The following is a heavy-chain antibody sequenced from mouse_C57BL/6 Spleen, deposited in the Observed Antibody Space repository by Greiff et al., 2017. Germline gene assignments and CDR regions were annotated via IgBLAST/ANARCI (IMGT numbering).Heavy chain of an antibody. D-gene: IGHD2-3*01. CDR2: IFPGSGST. CDR1: GYTFTGYW. J-gene: IGHJ4*01. V-gene: IGHV1-9*01. CDR3: ARKGVYDGYFYAMDY. Sequence: VQLQQSGAELMKPGASVKLSCKATGYTFTGYWLEWVKQRPGHGLEWIGEIFPGSGSTNYNEKFKGKATFTAVTSSNTAYMQLSSLTTEDSAIYYCARKGVYDGYFYAMDYWGQGTSVTVSS.